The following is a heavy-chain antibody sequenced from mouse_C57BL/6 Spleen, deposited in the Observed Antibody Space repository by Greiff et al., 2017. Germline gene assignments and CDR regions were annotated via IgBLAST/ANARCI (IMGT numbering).Heavy chain of an antibody. CDR2: IDPSDSET. V-gene: IGHV1-52*01. Sequence: VQLQQPGAELVRPGSSVKLSCKASGYTFTSYWMHWVKQRPIQGLEWIGNIDPSDSETHYNQKFKDKATLTVDKSSSTAYMQLSSLTSEDSAGYYCASRGGYYGSRGGYFDVWGTGTTVTVSS. CDR3: ASRGGYYGSRGGYFDV. J-gene: IGHJ1*03. CDR1: GYTFTSYW. D-gene: IGHD1-1*01.